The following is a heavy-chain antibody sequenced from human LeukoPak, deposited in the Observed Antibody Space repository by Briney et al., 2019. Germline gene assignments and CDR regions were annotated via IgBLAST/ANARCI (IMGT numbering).Heavy chain of an antibody. CDR3: AKDQGGLVATIPELIDY. Sequence: HPGGSLRLSCAASGFTFSSYAMHWVRQAPGKGLEWVAIISYDGSNEYYADSVKGRFTISRDNSKNTLYLQMNSLRAEDTAVYYCAKDQGGLVATIPELIDYWGQGTLVTVSS. V-gene: IGHV3-30*04. CDR2: ISYDGSNE. CDR1: GFTFSSYA. D-gene: IGHD5-12*01. J-gene: IGHJ4*02.